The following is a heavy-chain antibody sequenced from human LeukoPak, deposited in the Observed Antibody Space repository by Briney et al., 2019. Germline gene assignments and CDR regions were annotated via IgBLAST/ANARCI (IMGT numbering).Heavy chain of an antibody. V-gene: IGHV4-39*07. D-gene: IGHD2-15*01. J-gene: IGHJ4*02. CDR2: VDYTGSMYSK. CDR3: ARGKSVQGYCSGGSCYSVGADIGHFGY. CDR1: GGSISSRAYY. Sequence: SETQSLTWTLSGGSISSRAYYWGRIRQPPGKGLEWIGRVDYTGSMYSKRTSGSPYSDTSRKSRVTISLDTSKSQFSLKVTSVTAADTVVYYCARGKSVQGYCSGGSCYSVGADIGHFGYWGQGTLVTVSA.